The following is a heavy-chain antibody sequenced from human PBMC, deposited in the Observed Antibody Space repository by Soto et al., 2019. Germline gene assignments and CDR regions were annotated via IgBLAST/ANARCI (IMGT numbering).Heavy chain of an antibody. CDR3: ARVWNNGRFDY. V-gene: IGHV3-7*01. J-gene: IGHJ4*02. CDR2: INQDGSQK. D-gene: IGHD3-3*01. Sequence: GSLRLSCAASGFTFSSYWMSWVRQAPGKGLEGVASINQDGSQKRYLDSVKGRVTISRDNAENSLYVQMHSLRAEDTAVYYCARVWNNGRFDYWGQGTLVTVSS. CDR1: GFTFSSYW.